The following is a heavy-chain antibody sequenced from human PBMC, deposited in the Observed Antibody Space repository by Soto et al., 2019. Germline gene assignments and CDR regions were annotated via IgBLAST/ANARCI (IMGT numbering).Heavy chain of an antibody. Sequence: QVQLVQSGAEVKKPGSSVKVSCKASGGTFSSKYAISWVRQAPGQGFEWMGGIMPSFGTRNYAQRFQDRITLTADASMTIAHMELTSLTSQDTAVYYCATSPGFGGYYVVWGQGTLATVSS. V-gene: IGHV1-69*01. J-gene: IGHJ4*02. D-gene: IGHD3-10*02. CDR2: IMPSFGTR. CDR3: ATSPGFGGYYVV. CDR1: GGTFSSKYA.